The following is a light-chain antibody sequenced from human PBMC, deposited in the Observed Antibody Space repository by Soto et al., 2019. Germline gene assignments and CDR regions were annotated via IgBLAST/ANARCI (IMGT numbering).Light chain of an antibody. J-gene: IGKJ4*01. Sequence: EIVMTQSPATLSVSPGETATLSCRASQGISRTLAWYQHKPGLAPRLLFYDASTSATGVPARFSGSGSGTEFTLTISSLQSEDSALYYCQHYNHWPQLSFGGGTKVEI. CDR2: DAS. CDR1: QGISRT. V-gene: IGKV3-15*01. CDR3: QHYNHWPQLS.